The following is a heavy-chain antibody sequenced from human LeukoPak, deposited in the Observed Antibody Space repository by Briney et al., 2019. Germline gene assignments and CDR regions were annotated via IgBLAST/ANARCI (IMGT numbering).Heavy chain of an antibody. D-gene: IGHD3-22*01. Sequence: GGSLRLSCAASGFTFSSYEMNWVRQAPGKGLEWVSSISSSSSYIYYADSVKGRFTISRDNAKNSLYLQMNSLRAEDTAVYYCARGYYDSSGYYDYWGQGTLVTVSS. CDR1: GFTFSSYE. CDR2: ISSSSSYI. V-gene: IGHV3-21*01. CDR3: ARGYYDSSGYYDY. J-gene: IGHJ4*02.